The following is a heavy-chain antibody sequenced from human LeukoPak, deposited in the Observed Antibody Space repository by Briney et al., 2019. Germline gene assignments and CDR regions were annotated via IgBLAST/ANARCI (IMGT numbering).Heavy chain of an antibody. D-gene: IGHD6-19*01. Sequence: PGGSLRLSCAASGFTFSTYAMSWVRRAPGKGLEWVSTVSGSGSSAYYADSVKGRFTISRDNSKNTLYLQMNSLRAEDTAVYYCARSAAGFYYFDYWVQGTLVTVSS. J-gene: IGHJ4*02. CDR3: ARSAAGFYYFDY. CDR2: VSGSGSSA. CDR1: GFTFSTYA. V-gene: IGHV3-23*01.